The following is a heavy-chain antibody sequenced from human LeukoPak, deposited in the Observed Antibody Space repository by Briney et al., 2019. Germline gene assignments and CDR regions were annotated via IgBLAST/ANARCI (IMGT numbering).Heavy chain of an antibody. CDR1: GYTFTGYY. J-gene: IGHJ6*04. CDR3: ARSRDGDYYGMDV. D-gene: IGHD4-17*01. CDR2: INPNRGGT. Sequence: GASVKVSCKASGYTFTGYYMHWVRQAPGQGLEWMGWINPNRGGTNYAQKFQGWVTMTRGTSISTAYMELSRLRSDDTAVYYCARSRDGDYYGMDVWGKGTTVTVSS. V-gene: IGHV1-2*04.